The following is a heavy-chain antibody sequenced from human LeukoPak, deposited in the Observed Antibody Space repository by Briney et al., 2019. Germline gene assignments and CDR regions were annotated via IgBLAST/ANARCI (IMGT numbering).Heavy chain of an antibody. V-gene: IGHV4-4*07. CDR3: ARDPGAAAESGAFDI. D-gene: IGHD6-13*01. J-gene: IGHJ3*02. CDR2: IYTSGST. CDR1: GGSISSYY. Sequence: SETLSLTCTVSGGSISSYYWSWIRQPAGKGLGWIGRIYTSGSTNYNPSLKSRVTMSVDTSKNQFSLKLSSVTAADTAVYYCARDPGAAAESGAFDIWGQGTMVTVSS.